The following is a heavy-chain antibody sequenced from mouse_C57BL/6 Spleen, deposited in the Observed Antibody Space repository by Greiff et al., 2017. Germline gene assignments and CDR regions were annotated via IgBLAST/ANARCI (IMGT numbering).Heavy chain of an antibody. CDR3: AMGGDSSGLFAY. D-gene: IGHD3-2*02. V-gene: IGHV1-52*01. Sequence: QVQLQQPGAELVRPGSSVKLSCKASGYTFTSYWMHWVKQRPIQGLEWIGNIDPSDSETPYNQKFKDKATLTVDKSSSTAYMQLSSLTSEDSAVYYCAMGGDSSGLFAYWGQGTLVTVSA. CDR2: IDPSDSET. J-gene: IGHJ3*01. CDR1: GYTFTSYW.